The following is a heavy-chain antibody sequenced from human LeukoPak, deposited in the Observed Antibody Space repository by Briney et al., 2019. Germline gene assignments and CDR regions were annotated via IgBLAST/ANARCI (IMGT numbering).Heavy chain of an antibody. V-gene: IGHV4-59*01. Sequence: SETLSLTCTVSGVSISSYYWSWIRQPPGKGLEWIAYIYYSGSTNYNPSLKSRVTISVDTSKNQFSLKLSSVTAADTAVYYCARVVPSLGIGIWGQGTMVTVSS. D-gene: IGHD3-10*01. J-gene: IGHJ3*02. CDR2: IYYSGST. CDR1: GVSISSYY. CDR3: ARVVPSLGIGI.